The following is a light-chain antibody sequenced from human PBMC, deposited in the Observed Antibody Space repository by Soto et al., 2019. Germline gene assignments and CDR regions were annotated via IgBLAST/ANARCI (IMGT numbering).Light chain of an antibody. CDR3: QQYNVWPLT. Sequence: EIVMTQSPATLSVSPGERATLSCRASQSVSSNLAWYQQKPGQTPKLLIYVASTRATGIPARFSGSGSGTEFTLTISSLQSEDFAVYYCQQYNVWPLTFGXGTKVXX. CDR1: QSVSSN. J-gene: IGKJ4*01. V-gene: IGKV3-15*01. CDR2: VAS.